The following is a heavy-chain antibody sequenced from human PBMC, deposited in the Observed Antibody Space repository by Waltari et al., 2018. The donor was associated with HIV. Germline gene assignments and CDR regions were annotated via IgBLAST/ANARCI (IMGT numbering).Heavy chain of an antibody. J-gene: IGHJ4*02. CDR2: IYSGGSA. CDR1: GFTVSSNY. Sequence: EVQLVESEGGLIQPGGSLRLSCAASGFTVSSNYMSWVRQAPGKGLEWVSVIYSGGSAFYADSVKGRFTISSDNSKNTLYLQMNSLRAEDTAVYYCARGTSYYGSYYFDYWGQGTLVTVSS. D-gene: IGHD3-10*01. V-gene: IGHV3-53*01. CDR3: ARGTSYYGSYYFDY.